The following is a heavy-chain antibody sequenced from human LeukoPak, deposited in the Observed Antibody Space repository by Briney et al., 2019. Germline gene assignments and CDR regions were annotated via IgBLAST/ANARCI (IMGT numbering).Heavy chain of an antibody. V-gene: IGHV3-66*01. CDR2: IYSDDGT. CDR1: GFTVISNY. CDR3: AQGYCSSTSCYLDY. D-gene: IGHD2-2*01. Sequence: GGSLRLSCAASGFTVISNYMNWVRQAPGKGLEWVSVIYSDDGTYYADSVKGRFSISRDNSNNTLYLQVNSLRAEDTAVYYCAQGYCSSTSCYLDYWGQGILVTVSS. J-gene: IGHJ4*02.